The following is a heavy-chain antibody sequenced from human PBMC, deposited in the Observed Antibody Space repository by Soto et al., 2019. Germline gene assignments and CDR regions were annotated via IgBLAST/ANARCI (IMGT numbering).Heavy chain of an antibody. D-gene: IGHD3-22*01. CDR2: ISYDGSNK. CDR1: GFTFSSYA. J-gene: IGHJ5*02. CDR3: ARDTHYYDSSGYYHNWFDP. V-gene: IGHV3-30-3*01. Sequence: PGGSLRLSCAASGFTFSSYAMHWVRQAPGKGLEWVAVISYDGSNKYYADSVKGRFTISRDNSKNTLYLQMNSLRAEDTAVYYCARDTHYYDSSGYYHNWFDPWGQGTLVTVSS.